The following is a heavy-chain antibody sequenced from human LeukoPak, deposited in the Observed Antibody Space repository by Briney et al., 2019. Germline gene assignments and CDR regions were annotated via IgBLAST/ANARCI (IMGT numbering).Heavy chain of an antibody. CDR2: IYQSGPA. CDR1: NYSVRSDLH. V-gene: IGHV4-38-2*02. J-gene: IGHJ4*02. CDR3: ASLRFGDYYFDF. D-gene: IGHD3-10*01. Sequence: KTSETLFLTCKVSNYSVRSDLHWSWIRQSPGRGLEWIASIYQSGPAYYGPSLKSRVLISLDTSTKELSLKINTVTATDTALYYCASLRFGDYYFDFWGQGTQVTVSS.